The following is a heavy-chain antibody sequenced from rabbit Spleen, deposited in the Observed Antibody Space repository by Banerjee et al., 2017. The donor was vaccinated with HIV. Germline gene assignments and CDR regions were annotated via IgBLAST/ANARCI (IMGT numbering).Heavy chain of an antibody. V-gene: IGHV1S45*01. CDR1: GFSFSDRDV. D-gene: IGHD4-1*01. CDR2: INTYTGKS. Sequence: QEQLEESGGGLVKPEGSLTLTCKASGFSFSDRDVMCWVRQAPGKGLEWIACINTYTGKSVYASWATGRITISKTSSTTVTLQMTSLTAADTATYFCAIDLAGVIGWNFYLWGQGTLVTVS. J-gene: IGHJ4*01. CDR3: AIDLAGVIGWNFYL.